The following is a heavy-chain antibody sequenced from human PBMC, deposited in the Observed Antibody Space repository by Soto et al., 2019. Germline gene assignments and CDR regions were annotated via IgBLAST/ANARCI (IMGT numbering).Heavy chain of an antibody. V-gene: IGHV4-31*03. CDR2: IYYSGST. CDR1: GGSISSGGYY. Sequence: ASETLSLTCTVSGGSISSGGYYWSWIRQHPGKGLEWIGYIYYSGSTYYNPSLKSRVTISVDTSKNQFSLKLSSVTAADTAVYYCAMAPPAGVGGVMILHAFDIWGQGTMVTVSS. J-gene: IGHJ3*02. CDR3: AMAPPAGVGGVMILHAFDI. D-gene: IGHD3-16*01.